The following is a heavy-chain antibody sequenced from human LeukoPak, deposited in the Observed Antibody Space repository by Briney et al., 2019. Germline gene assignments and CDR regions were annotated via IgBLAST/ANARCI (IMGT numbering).Heavy chain of an antibody. CDR1: GYTFTSHG. CDR3: ARGAGGASAENWFDP. J-gene: IGHJ5*02. CDR2: INPYTANT. V-gene: IGHV1-18*01. D-gene: IGHD6-13*01. Sequence: ASVKVSRKASGYTFTSHGISWVRQAPGQGLEWMGWINPYTANTNYAQKLQGRVTMTTDTSTSTAYMELRSLRSDDTAVYYCARGAGGASAENWFDPWGQGTLVTVSS.